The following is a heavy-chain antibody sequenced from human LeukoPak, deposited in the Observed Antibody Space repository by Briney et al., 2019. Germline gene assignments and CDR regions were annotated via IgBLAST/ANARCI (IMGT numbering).Heavy chain of an antibody. CDR2: IYYSGNT. CDR3: ARQTGSGLFILP. D-gene: IGHD3-10*01. V-gene: IGHV4-39*01. Sequence: SETLSLTGAVYGGSFSGYYWGWIRQPPGKGLEWIGSIYYSGNTYYNASLKSQVSISIDTSKNQFSLRLTSVTAADTPVYYCARQTGSGLFILPGGQGTLVTVSS. CDR1: GGSFSGYY. J-gene: IGHJ4*02.